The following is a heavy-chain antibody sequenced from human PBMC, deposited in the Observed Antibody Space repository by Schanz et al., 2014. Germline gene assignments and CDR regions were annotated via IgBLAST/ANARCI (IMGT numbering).Heavy chain of an antibody. CDR3: AKGRFGELSAFDI. J-gene: IGHJ3*02. CDR1: GFNFNNFA. Sequence: VQLVDSGGGLVKPGGSLRLSCTASGFNFNNFAMTWVRQAPGMGLEWVSAISGRDGSTYYADSVKGRFTISRDNSKNTLYLQMNSLRAEDTAVYYCAKGRFGELSAFDIWGQGTMVTVSS. V-gene: IGHV3-23*04. D-gene: IGHD3-10*01. CDR2: ISGRDGST.